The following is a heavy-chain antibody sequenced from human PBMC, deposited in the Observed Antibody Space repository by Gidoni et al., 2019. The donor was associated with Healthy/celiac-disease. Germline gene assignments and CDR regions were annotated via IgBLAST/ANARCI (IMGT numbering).Heavy chain of an antibody. CDR3: ARDKGGWGSSPPADY. D-gene: IGHD6-6*01. Sequence: EVQLVESGGGLVKPGGSLRLSCAASGFTFSSYSMNWVRQAPGKGLEWVSSISSSSSYIYYADSVKCRFTISRDNAKNSLYLKMNSLRAEDTAVYYCARDKGGWGSSPPADYWGQGTLVTVSS. J-gene: IGHJ4*02. V-gene: IGHV3-21*01. CDR1: GFTFSSYS. CDR2: ISSSSSYI.